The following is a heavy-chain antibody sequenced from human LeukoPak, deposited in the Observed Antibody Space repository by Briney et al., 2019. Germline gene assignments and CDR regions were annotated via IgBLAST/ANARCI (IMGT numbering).Heavy chain of an antibody. V-gene: IGHV4-39*01. D-gene: IGHD6-13*01. CDR2: IYYSGST. J-gene: IGHJ4*02. Sequence: PSETLSLTCTVSGGSISSSSYCWGWIRQPPGKGLEWIGSIYYSGSTYYNPSLKSRVTISVDTSKNQFSLKLSSVTAADTAVYYCARREVSSSWYDFFDYWGQGTLVTVSS. CDR3: ARREVSSSWYDFFDY. CDR1: GGSISSSSYC.